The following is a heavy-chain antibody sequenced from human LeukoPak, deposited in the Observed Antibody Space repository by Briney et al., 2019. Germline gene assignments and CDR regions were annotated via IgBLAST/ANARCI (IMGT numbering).Heavy chain of an antibody. CDR1: GFTFSDYY. CDR3: ARTPDSSGYYYLYYYYYYGMDV. V-gene: IGHV3-11*04. CDR2: ISSGGSTI. D-gene: IGHD3-22*01. Sequence: GGSLRLSCAASGFTFSDYYMSWIRQAPGKGLEWVSYISSGGSTIYYADSVKGRFTISRDNARNSLYLQMNSLRAEDTAVYYCARTPDSSGYYYLYYYYYYGMDVWGQGTTVTVSS. J-gene: IGHJ6*02.